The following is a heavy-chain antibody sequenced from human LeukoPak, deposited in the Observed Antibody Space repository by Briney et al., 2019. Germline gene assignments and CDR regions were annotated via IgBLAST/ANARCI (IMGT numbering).Heavy chain of an antibody. CDR2: ISRNGGST. CDR3: VKESGFMVAPNSAFDI. J-gene: IGHJ3*02. V-gene: IGHV3-64D*06. CDR1: GFTFNSYP. D-gene: IGHD4/OR15-4a*01. Sequence: GGSLRLSCSASGFTFNSYPVHWVRQAPGRGLEYVSGISRNGGSTYYADSVKGRFTISRDNSKNTLYLQMSSLRAEDTAVYYCVKESGFMVAPNSAFDIWGQGTMVTVSS.